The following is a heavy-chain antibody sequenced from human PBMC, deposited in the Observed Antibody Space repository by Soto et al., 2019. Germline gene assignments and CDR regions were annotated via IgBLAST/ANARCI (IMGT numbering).Heavy chain of an antibody. Sequence: EVQLVESGGGLVQPGGSLRLSCAASGFTFSDHYMDWVRQAPGKGLEWVGRSRNTANSYSTEYAASVKGSFTISRDESKNSLYLQKNSLKTADTAVDYCARFSGCYTRGRDYWGQGTLVSVSS. CDR1: GFTFSDHY. V-gene: IGHV3-72*01. CDR3: ARFSGCYTRGRDY. J-gene: IGHJ4*02. CDR2: SRNTANSYST. D-gene: IGHD1-26*01.